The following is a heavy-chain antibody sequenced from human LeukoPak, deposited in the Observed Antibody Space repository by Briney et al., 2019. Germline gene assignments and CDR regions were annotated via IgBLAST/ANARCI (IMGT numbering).Heavy chain of an antibody. V-gene: IGHV3-21*01. CDR2: IDTSSRYI. Sequence: TGGSLRLSCAASGFTFSSYSMNWVRQAPGKGLEWVSSIDTSSRYIYYGDSVKGRFTISRDNAKNSLYLQMNSLRAEDTAVYYCAREGSGYALDYWGQGTLVTVSS. CDR3: AREGSGYALDY. D-gene: IGHD5-12*01. J-gene: IGHJ4*02. CDR1: GFTFSSYS.